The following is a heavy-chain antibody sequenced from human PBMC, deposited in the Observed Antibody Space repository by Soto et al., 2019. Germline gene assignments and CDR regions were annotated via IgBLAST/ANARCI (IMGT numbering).Heavy chain of an antibody. J-gene: IGHJ4*02. CDR2: IYPGDSDT. D-gene: IGHD5-12*01. CDR1: GYSFSTYW. V-gene: IGHV5-51*01. Sequence: GESLKISCKASGYSFSTYWVAWVRQRPGKGLDWMGIIYPGDSDTRYSPSFQGQVTISVDNSIDTAYLEWTTLRASDSAMYYCARHSLATQPGDYWGQGTRVTVSS. CDR3: ARHSLATQPGDY.